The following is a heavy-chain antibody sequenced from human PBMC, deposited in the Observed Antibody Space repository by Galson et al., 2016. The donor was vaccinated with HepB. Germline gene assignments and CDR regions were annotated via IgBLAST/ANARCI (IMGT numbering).Heavy chain of an antibody. D-gene: IGHD2-2*01. CDR3: TRGPGVPAAPYYFDS. CDR1: GFTFGSYW. CDR2: INQDGSHT. V-gene: IGHV3-7*03. J-gene: IGHJ4*02. Sequence: GSLRLSCAASGFTFGSYWMSWVRQAPGKGLEWVAIINQDGSHTHYVDSVRGRLTTSRDNAKDSLYLQLNSLRVEDTAVYYCTRGPGVPAAPYYFDSWGQGTLVTVSS.